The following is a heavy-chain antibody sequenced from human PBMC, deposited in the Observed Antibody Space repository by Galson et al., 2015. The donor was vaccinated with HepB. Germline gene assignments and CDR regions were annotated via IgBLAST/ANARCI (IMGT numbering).Heavy chain of an antibody. CDR3: ARDGLDDILTVGWFDP. V-gene: IGHV3-21*01. D-gene: IGHD3-9*01. J-gene: IGHJ5*02. CDR1: GFTFSSYS. CDR2: ISSSSSYI. Sequence: SLRLSCAASGFTFSSYSMNWVRQAPGKGPEWVSSISSSSSYIYYADSVMGRFTISRDNAKNSLYLQMNSLRAEDTAVYYCARDGLDDILTVGWFDPWGQGTLVTVSS.